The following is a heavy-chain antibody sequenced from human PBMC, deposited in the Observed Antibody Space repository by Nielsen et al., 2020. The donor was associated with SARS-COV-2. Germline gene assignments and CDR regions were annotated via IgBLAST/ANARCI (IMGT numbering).Heavy chain of an antibody. CDR1: GFTFSSYW. V-gene: IGHV3-74*01. Sequence: GVLKISCAASGFTFSSYWMHWVRQAPGKGLVWVSRINSDGSSTSYADSVKGRFTISRDNAKNTLYLQMNSLRAEDTAVYYCARDVKTVWFQGLGRYYYYYMDVWGKGTTVTVSS. D-gene: IGHD3-10*01. CDR2: INSDGSST. CDR3: ARDVKTVWFQGLGRYYYYYMDV. J-gene: IGHJ6*03.